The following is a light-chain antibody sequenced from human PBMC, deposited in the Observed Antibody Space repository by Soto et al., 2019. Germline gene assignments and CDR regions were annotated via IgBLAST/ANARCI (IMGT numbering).Light chain of an antibody. Sequence: QSVLTQPPSVSGAPGQWVTISCTESSSNIGAGYDVHWYQQLPGTAPKLLIYGNSNRPSGVPDRFSGSKSGTSASLAITGLQAEDEADYYCQSYDSSLSAWVFGGGTQLTVL. V-gene: IGLV1-40*01. CDR3: QSYDSSLSAWV. CDR2: GNS. CDR1: SSNIGAGYD. J-gene: IGLJ3*02.